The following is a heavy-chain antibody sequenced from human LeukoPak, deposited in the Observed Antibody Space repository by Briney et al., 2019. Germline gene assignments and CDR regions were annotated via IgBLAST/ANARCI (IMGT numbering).Heavy chain of an antibody. D-gene: IGHD6-19*01. CDR2: INPSGDT. CDR1: GASVSSGGYY. J-gene: IGHJ2*01. V-gene: IGHV4-61*02. Sequence: PSETLSLTCSVSGASVSSGGYYWSWIRQPAGNEMEWLGRINPSGDTNYNPSLKSRVNMSIQTSKKQLFLNLISVTAADTALYYCARGFSTGWYFDPWGRGTQVTVSS. CDR3: ARGFSTGWYFDP.